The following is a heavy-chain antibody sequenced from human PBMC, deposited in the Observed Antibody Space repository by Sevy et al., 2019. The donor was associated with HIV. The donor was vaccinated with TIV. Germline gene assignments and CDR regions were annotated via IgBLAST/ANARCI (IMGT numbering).Heavy chain of an antibody. D-gene: IGHD6-13*01. CDR2: ISYDGSHK. V-gene: IGHV3-30*03. CDR1: TFTFSTYA. J-gene: IGHJ5*02. Sequence: GGSLRLSCAASTFTFSTYAMHRVRQAPGKGLEWVAVISYDGSHKYYADSVKGRFTISRDDSKSSLYLQMNTLRAEDTAVYYCARDAGYSVNWYPRFDPWGQGTLVTVSS. CDR3: ARDAGYSVNWYPRFDP.